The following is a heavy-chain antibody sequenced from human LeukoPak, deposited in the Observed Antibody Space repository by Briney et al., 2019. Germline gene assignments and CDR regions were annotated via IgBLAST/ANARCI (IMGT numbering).Heavy chain of an antibody. CDR3: ARLAAAGSYYFDS. J-gene: IGHJ4*02. D-gene: IGHD6-13*01. Sequence: SGGSLRLSCAASGFTFSNYELNWVRQAPGKGLKWVSYISANGNTMYYADSVRGRFTISRDNAQDSLYLQLNSLRAEDTAVYYCARLAAAGSYYFDSWGQGTLVTASS. CDR2: ISANGNTM. V-gene: IGHV3-48*03. CDR1: GFTFSNYE.